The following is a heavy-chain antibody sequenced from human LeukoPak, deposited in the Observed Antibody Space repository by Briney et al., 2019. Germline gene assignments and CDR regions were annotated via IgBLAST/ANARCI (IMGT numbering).Heavy chain of an antibody. CDR1: GFTFNTYW. CDR2: IKQDGSDK. V-gene: IGHV3-7*01. J-gene: IGHJ4*02. CDR3: ARGNWWVGAAQYCDY. Sequence: GGSLRLSCAASGFTFNTYWMNWVRQAPGKGLEWVANIKQDGSDKYYAESVRGRFTTSKDNAKNSLYLQMDSLRAEDTAVYFCARGNWWVGAAQYCDYWGRGTLVTVSS. D-gene: IGHD2-8*02.